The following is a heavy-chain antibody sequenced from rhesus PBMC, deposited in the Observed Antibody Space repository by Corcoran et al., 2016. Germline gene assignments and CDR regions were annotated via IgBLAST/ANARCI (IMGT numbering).Heavy chain of an antibody. J-gene: IGHJ4*01. Sequence: QVHLQESGPGVVKPSETLSLTCAVSGGSMSDSYRWNWIRQSPGKRLEWIGYIYGSTTSTNYNPSLKSRVTISKDMSKNQFSLNLNSVTAADTAVYYCARDRDTMQNWGQGVLVTVSS. D-gene: IGHD5-42*01. V-gene: IGHV4S10*01. CDR2: IYGSTTST. CDR3: ARDRDTMQN. CDR1: GGSMSDSYR.